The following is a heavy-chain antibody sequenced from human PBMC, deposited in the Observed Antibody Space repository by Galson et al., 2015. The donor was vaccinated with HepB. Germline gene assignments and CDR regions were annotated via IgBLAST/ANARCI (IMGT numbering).Heavy chain of an antibody. CDR1: GFTLSSYW. CDR2: INGDGSST. V-gene: IGHV3-74*01. CDR3: ARGGLRVSPTDY. J-gene: IGHJ4*02. Sequence: SLRLSCAASGFTLSSYWMHWVRQAPGKGLVWVSRINGDGSSTSYADSVKGRFTISRDNAKNTLYLQMNSLRAEDTAVYYCARGGLRVSPTDYWGQGTLVTVSS.